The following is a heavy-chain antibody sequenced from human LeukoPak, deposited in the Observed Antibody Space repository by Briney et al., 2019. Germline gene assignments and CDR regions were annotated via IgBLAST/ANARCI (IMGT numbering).Heavy chain of an antibody. J-gene: IGHJ6*02. CDR2: IYYSGNT. CDR1: GGSISSYY. CDR3: ARRSLYYYGMDV. Sequence: SETLSLTCTVSGGSISSYYWSWIRQPPGKGLEWIGYIYYSGNTNYNPSLKSRVTISVDTSKNQFSLKLSSVTAEDTAVYYCARRSLYYYGMDVWGQGTTVTVSS. V-gene: IGHV4-59*08. D-gene: IGHD2-15*01.